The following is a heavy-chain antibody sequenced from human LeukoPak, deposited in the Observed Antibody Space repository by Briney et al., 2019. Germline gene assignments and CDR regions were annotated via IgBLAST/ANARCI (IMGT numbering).Heavy chain of an antibody. V-gene: IGHV4-30-4*08. CDR1: GGSFSGYY. CDR2: IYYSGST. Sequence: PSETLSLTCAVYGGSFSGYYWSWIRQPPGKGLEWIGYIYYSGSTYYNPSLKSRVTISVDTSKNQFSLKLSSVTAADTAVYYCARGSDAFDIWGQGTMVTVSS. J-gene: IGHJ3*02. CDR3: ARGSDAFDI.